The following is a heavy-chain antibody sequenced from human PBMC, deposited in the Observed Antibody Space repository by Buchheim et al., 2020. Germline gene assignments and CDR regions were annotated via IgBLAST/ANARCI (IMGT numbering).Heavy chain of an antibody. CDR2: VSGGGGST. CDR3: AKDHGDVAVIPGAHSEVGVVVVLVPAPDY. J-gene: IGHJ4*02. D-gene: IGHD2-15*01. V-gene: IGHV3-23*01. Sequence: EVQLLESGGGLVQPGGSLRLSCSASGFTFSSYAMSWVRQAPGKGLEWVSTVSGGGGSTYYADSVKGRFSISRDYSKNTLYLQMNSLRAEDTAVYYCAKDHGDVAVIPGAHSEVGVVVVLVPAPDYWGQGTL. CDR1: GFTFSSYA.